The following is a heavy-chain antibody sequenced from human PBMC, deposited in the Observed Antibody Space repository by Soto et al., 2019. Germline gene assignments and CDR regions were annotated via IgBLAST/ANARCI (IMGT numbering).Heavy chain of an antibody. J-gene: IGHJ3*02. D-gene: IGHD2-2*01. Sequence: EVRLVESGGGLVQPGRSLRLSCAASGFTFDDYAMHWVRQAPGKGLEWVSGISWNSGSIGYADSVKGRFTISRDNAKNSLYLQMNSLRAEDTALYYCAKGPGVDAFDIWGQGTMVTVSS. V-gene: IGHV3-9*01. CDR1: GFTFDDYA. CDR2: ISWNSGSI. CDR3: AKGPGVDAFDI.